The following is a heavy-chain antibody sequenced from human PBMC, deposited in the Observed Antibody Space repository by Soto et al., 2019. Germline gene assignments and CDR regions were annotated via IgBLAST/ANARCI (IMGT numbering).Heavy chain of an antibody. V-gene: IGHV4-59*12. D-gene: IGHD7-27*01. Sequence: QVQLQESGPGLVKPSETLSLTGTVSGGSISSYYWTWIRQPPGKGLEWIGYIYYSGKTNYNPSLKSRVTISVDTTKNQFSLKLSSVTAADTAVYYCARVILTNWAYAFDVWGQGTTVTVSS. CDR3: ARVILTNWAYAFDV. CDR1: GGSISSYY. J-gene: IGHJ3*01. CDR2: IYYSGKT.